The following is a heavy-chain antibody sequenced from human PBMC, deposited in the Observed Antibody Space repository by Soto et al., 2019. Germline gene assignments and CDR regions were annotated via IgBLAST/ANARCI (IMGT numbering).Heavy chain of an antibody. J-gene: IGHJ6*02. Sequence: QLQLQESGPGLVKPSETLSLTCTVSGGSISSSSYYWGWIRQPPGKGPEWIGSIYHSGSTYYNPSFKSRVTISVDTSRNQFSLKLNSVIAADTAVYFCAESGSYNIHGLGVWGQGTTVTVSS. CDR1: GGSISSSSYY. CDR2: IYHSGST. CDR3: AESGSYNIHGLGV. D-gene: IGHD3-10*01. V-gene: IGHV4-39*01.